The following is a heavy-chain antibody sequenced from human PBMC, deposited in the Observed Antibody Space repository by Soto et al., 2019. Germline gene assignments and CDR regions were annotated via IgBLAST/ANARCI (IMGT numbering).Heavy chain of an antibody. CDR1: VFTFSSYA. J-gene: IGHJ4*02. CDR2: ISGSGGST. CDR3: AKKVNSGPGSQYFDY. V-gene: IGHV3-23*01. Sequence: GGSLRLSCASSVFTFSSYAMSWVRQAPGKGLEWVSAISGSGGSTYYADSVKGRFTISRDNSKNTLYLQMDNLRAEDTAIYYCAKKVNSGPGSQYFDYRGQGTLVTVSS. D-gene: IGHD3-10*01.